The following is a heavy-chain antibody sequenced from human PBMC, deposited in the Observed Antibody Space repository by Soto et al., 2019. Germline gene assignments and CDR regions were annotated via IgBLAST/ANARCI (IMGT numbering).Heavy chain of an antibody. Sequence: GGSLRLSCAASGFTFSSYGMHWVRQAPGKGLEWVAVISYDGSNKYYADSVKGRFTISRDNSKNTLYLQMNSLRAEDTAVYYCAKDALSGLLWFGELPSDYWGQGTLVTVPQ. J-gene: IGHJ4*02. CDR2: ISYDGSNK. D-gene: IGHD3-10*01. CDR1: GFTFSSYG. CDR3: AKDALSGLLWFGELPSDY. V-gene: IGHV3-30*18.